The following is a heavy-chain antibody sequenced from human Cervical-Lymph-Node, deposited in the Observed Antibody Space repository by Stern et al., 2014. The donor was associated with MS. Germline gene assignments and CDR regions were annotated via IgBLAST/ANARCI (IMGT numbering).Heavy chain of an antibody. CDR2: IITRSNTR. CDR1: GFTFSTYT. CDR3: ARGDDDFWSGYYYDY. Sequence: VQLGESGGGLVQPGGSLRLSCAASGFTFSTYTMNWVRQAPGKGLEWVSYIITRSNTRHYAGSVQGRFTVTRDNARSSLYLQMNRLRAEDTAVYYCARGDDDFWSGYYYDYWGQGTLVTVSS. D-gene: IGHD3-3*01. V-gene: IGHV3-48*01. J-gene: IGHJ4*02.